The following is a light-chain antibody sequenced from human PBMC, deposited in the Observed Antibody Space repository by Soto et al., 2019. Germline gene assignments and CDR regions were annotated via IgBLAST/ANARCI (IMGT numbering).Light chain of an antibody. CDR2: AAS. Sequence: DIQMTQSPPSLSASIGDRVTITCRASQSISSALNWYQHKPGKAPNLLIRAASSLQSGVPSRFSGSGSGTDFTLTISSLQPEDVATYYCQQSYTTPTFGQGTKVEIK. J-gene: IGKJ1*01. CDR1: QSISSA. CDR3: QQSYTTPT. V-gene: IGKV1-39*01.